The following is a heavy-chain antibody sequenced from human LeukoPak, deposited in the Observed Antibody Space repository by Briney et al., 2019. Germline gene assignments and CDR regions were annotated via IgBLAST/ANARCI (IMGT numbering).Heavy chain of an antibody. D-gene: IGHD6-13*01. CDR1: GLTFSSYE. Sequence: PGGSLRLSCAASGLTFSSYEMNWARQARGRGLEWVSYISCSGSTIYYADSVKGRYTISRDNAKNSLYPQMNRLRAEDTAVYYCARSSRWYLFWGQGTLVTVSS. V-gene: IGHV3-48*03. J-gene: IGHJ4*02. CDR3: ARSSRWYLF. CDR2: ISCSGSTI.